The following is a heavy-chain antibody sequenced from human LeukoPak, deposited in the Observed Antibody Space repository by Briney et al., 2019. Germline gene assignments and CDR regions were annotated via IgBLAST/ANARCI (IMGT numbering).Heavy chain of an antibody. CDR2: IYISGST. J-gene: IGHJ3*01. D-gene: IGHD3-10*01. CDR1: GGSISSYY. V-gene: IGHV4-4*07. Sequence: SETLSLTCTVSGGSISSYYWSWIRQPAGKGLEWIGRIYISGSTTYNPSLKSRVTMSLDTSKNHFSLKLSSVTAADTAVYYCAKPSNYYGSATDAFDFWGQGTMVTVSS. CDR3: AKPSNYYGSATDAFDF.